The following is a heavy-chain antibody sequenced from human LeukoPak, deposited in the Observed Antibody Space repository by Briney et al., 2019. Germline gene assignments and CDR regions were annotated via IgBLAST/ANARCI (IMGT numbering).Heavy chain of an antibody. J-gene: IGHJ4*02. V-gene: IGHV4-61*02. CDR2: IYTSGST. D-gene: IGHD2-2*01. Sequence: PSQTLSLTCTVSGGSISSGSYYWSWIRQPAGKGLGGIGRIYTSGSTNYNPSLKSRVTISVDTSKNQFSLKLSSVTAADTAVYYCARDGRGWPAAMGFDYWGQGTLVTVSS. CDR1: GGSISSGSYY. CDR3: ARDGRGWPAAMGFDY.